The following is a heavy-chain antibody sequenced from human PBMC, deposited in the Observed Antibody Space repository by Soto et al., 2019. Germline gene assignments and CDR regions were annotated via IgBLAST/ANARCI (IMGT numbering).Heavy chain of an antibody. CDR2: IYPGDSDT. Sequence: EVQLVQSGAEVKKPGESLKISCKGSGYSFTSYWIGWVRQMPGKGLEWMGIIYPGDSDTRYSPSFQGQVTISADKSISTAYLQWSSLKASDTAMYYCARGGQCSSTSCYEDDAFDIWGQGTMVTASS. V-gene: IGHV5-51*03. CDR1: GYSFTSYW. D-gene: IGHD2-2*01. CDR3: ARGGQCSSTSCYEDDAFDI. J-gene: IGHJ3*02.